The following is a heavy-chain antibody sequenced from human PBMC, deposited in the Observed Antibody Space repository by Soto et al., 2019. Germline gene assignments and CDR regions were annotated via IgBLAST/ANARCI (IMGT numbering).Heavy chain of an antibody. J-gene: IGHJ4*02. CDR3: AVDILTGYDFGFY. V-gene: IGHV1-69*13. CDR2: IIPIFGTA. Sequence: PVEGSCKASGGTLSRYAISWVRQAPGQGLEWMGGIIPIFGTANYAQKFQGRVTITADESTSTAYMELSSLRSEDTAVYYCAVDILTGYDFGFYWGQGTLVTVSS. CDR1: GGTLSRYA. D-gene: IGHD3-9*01.